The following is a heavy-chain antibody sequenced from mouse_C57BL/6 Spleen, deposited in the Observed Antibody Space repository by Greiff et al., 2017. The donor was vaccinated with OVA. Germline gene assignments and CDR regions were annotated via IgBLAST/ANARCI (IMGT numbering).Heavy chain of an antibody. CDR1: GYAFSSYW. CDR2: IYPGDGDT. J-gene: IGHJ4*01. Sequence: VQLQQSGAELVKPGASVKISCKASGYAFSSYWMNWVKQRPGKGLEWIGQIYPGDGDTNYNGKFKGKATLTADKSSSTAYMQLSSLTSEDSAVYFCATYYYGSSYVGAMDYWGQGTSVTVSS. D-gene: IGHD1-1*01. CDR3: ATYYYGSSYVGAMDY. V-gene: IGHV1-80*01.